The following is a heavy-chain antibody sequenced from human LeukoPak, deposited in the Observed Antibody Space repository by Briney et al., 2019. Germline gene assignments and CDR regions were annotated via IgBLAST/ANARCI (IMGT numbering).Heavy chain of an antibody. Sequence: SETLSLTCTVSGGSISSYYWSWLRQPPGKGLEWIGYIYYSGSTNYNPSLKSRVTMPVDTSKNQFSLKLSSVTAADTAVYYCARMRGIAVAGLDYWGQGTLVTVSS. CDR2: IYYSGST. CDR3: ARMRGIAVAGLDY. D-gene: IGHD6-19*01. V-gene: IGHV4-59*01. J-gene: IGHJ4*02. CDR1: GGSISSYY.